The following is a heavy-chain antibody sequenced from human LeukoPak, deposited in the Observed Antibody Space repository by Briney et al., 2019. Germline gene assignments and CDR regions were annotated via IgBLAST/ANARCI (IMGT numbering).Heavy chain of an antibody. CDR1: GFTFSSYW. CDR3: AREAGGLDH. D-gene: IGHD6-19*01. V-gene: IGHV3-66*02. CDR2: IYPGGGA. Sequence: PGGSLRLSCAASGFTFSSYWMSWVRQAPGKGLEWVSVIYPGGGAYYADSVRGRFTISRDISKSTLYLQMKSLTIEDTAVYYCAREAGGLDHWGKGTTVTVSS. J-gene: IGHJ6*04.